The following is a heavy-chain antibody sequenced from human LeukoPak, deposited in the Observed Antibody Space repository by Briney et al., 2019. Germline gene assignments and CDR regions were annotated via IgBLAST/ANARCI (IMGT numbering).Heavy chain of an antibody. CDR3: ARAGDWNDLDY. J-gene: IGHJ4*02. CDR1: GGSISSYY. CDR2: IYYSGST. V-gene: IGHV4-59*01. D-gene: IGHD1-1*01. Sequence: PSETLSLTCTVSGGSISSYYWTWIRQPPGKGLEWIGYIYYSGSTNYNPSLKSRVTISVDTSKNQFSLKLSSVTAADTAVYYCARAGDWNDLDYWGQGTLVTVSS.